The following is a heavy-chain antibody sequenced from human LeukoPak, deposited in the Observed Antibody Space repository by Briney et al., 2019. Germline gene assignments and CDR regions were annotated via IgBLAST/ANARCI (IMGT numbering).Heavy chain of an antibody. J-gene: IGHJ4*02. V-gene: IGHV1-46*01. D-gene: IGHD6-19*01. CDR2: INPSGGLT. CDR1: GYTFTSYY. Sequence: GASVTVSXKPSGYTFTSYYMHWVRQAPGQGLEWLGVINPSGGLTSYAQKFQGSVTMSRDTSTSTVYMELSSLRPEDTAVYFCARYRAVAGFRFDYWGQGTLVTVSS. CDR3: ARYRAVAGFRFDY.